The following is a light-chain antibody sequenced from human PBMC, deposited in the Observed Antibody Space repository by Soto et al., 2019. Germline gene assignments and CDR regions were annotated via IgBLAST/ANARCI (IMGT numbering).Light chain of an antibody. Sequence: RTHSRSQLSAFVDHRVTITGRASQSISSWLAWYQQKPGKAPKLLIYKASTLESGVPSNFSGSGSGTEFTLTISSLQPDDFATYYCQHYNSYSEAFGQGTMV. CDR2: KAS. J-gene: IGKJ1*01. V-gene: IGKV1-5*03. CDR3: QHYNSYSEA. CDR1: QSISSW.